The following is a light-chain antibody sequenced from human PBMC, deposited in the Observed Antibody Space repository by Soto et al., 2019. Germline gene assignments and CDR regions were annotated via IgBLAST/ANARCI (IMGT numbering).Light chain of an antibody. CDR3: QQTYSTLWT. V-gene: IGKV1-39*01. J-gene: IGKJ1*01. CDR1: QNINSH. Sequence: DIQMTQSPSSLSASVGDRVTITCRASQNINSHLHWYQQKPGKAPNLLIYAASTLESGVSSRFSGSGSGTDFTLTISSLQPEDFTTYYCQQTYSTLWTVGQGTKVEIK. CDR2: AAS.